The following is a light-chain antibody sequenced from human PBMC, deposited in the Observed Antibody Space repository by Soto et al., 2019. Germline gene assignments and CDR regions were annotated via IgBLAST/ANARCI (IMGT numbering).Light chain of an antibody. CDR1: QSINTY. J-gene: IGKJ1*01. CDR3: QQSYSNPRT. V-gene: IGKV1-39*01. CDR2: AAS. Sequence: DIQMTQSPSSLSASVGDRVTITCRASQSINTYVSWYQQKPGKAPKLLIYAASSLQSGVPSRFSGSGSGTDFTLSITSLQPEDFATYYCQQSYSNPRTFGQGTKVEIK.